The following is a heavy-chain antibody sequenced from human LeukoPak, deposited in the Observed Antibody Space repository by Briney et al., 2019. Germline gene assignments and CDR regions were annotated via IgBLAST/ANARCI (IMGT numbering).Heavy chain of an antibody. Sequence: GGSLRLSCAASGFTFSSYWMNWVRQAPGKGLEWVANIKQDGSEKYYVDSVKGRFTISRDNAKNSLYLQMNSLRAEDTAVYYCASQNIAAAQDAFDIWGQGTMVTVSS. V-gene: IGHV3-7*03. CDR3: ASQNIAAAQDAFDI. D-gene: IGHD6-13*01. CDR1: GFTFSSYW. CDR2: IKQDGSEK. J-gene: IGHJ3*02.